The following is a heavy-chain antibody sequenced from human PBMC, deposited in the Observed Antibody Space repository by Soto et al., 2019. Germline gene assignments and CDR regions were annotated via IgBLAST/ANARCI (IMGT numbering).Heavy chain of an antibody. J-gene: IGHJ6*02. CDR1: GGSISSSSYY. D-gene: IGHD6-13*01. Sequence: SEPLSLTCTVSGGSISSSSYYWVWIRQSPGKGLEWIGSIYYDGSTYYKPSLKSRVTISVDTSKNQFSLKLSSVTAADTAVYYCARGGSSSWYPNSYGMDVWGQGTTVTVSS. CDR3: ARGGSSSWYPNSYGMDV. V-gene: IGHV4-39*07. CDR2: IYYDGST.